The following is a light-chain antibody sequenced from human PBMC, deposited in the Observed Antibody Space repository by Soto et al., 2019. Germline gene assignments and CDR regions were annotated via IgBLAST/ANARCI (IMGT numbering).Light chain of an antibody. Sequence: DIQMTQSPSTLSASVGDRVTITCRASQRIVRWLAWYQQKPGKAPNLLIYDASTLQSGVPSRFSGSASGTEFNLTIGSLQSDDSATYYCQQYNSYSTFGQGTKVEIQ. CDR1: QRIVRW. CDR2: DAS. J-gene: IGKJ1*01. V-gene: IGKV1-5*01. CDR3: QQYNSYST.